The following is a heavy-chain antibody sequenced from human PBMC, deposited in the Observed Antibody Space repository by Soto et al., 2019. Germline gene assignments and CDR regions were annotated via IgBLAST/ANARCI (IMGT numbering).Heavy chain of an antibody. CDR1: GFMFSSCT. V-gene: IGHV3-30-3*01. D-gene: IGHD3-16*02. CDR2: ISHDGSKE. Sequence: PGGSLRLSCAASGFMFSSCTMHWVRQAPGKGLEWVAVISHDGSKEHYGDSVKGRFTISRDNSKNTLFLQMNSLRVEDTAVYYCVASGLSFDYWGQGTLVTVSS. J-gene: IGHJ4*02. CDR3: VASGLSFDY.